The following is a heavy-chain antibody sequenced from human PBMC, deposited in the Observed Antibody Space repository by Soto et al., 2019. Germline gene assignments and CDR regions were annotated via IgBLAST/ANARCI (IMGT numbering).Heavy chain of an antibody. CDR3: ARGGHIAVVTASFDN. Sequence: QVQLVQCGAEVRKPGASVKVSCKPSGYTFNTYYLHWLRQAPGQALEWMGVIHPSGGGTTYAQKFLGRVTVTRDTSTTTVFMELSSLRSDDTAVYYCARGGHIAVVTASFDNWGQGTLVTVSS. J-gene: IGHJ4*02. CDR2: IHPSGGGT. D-gene: IGHD2-21*02. V-gene: IGHV1-46*02. CDR1: GYTFNTYY.